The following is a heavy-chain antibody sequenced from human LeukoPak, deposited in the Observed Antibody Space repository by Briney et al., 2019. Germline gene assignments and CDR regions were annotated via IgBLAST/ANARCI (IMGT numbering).Heavy chain of an antibody. J-gene: IGHJ1*01. CDR3: ARDGGYCSGGSCYSYFQH. Sequence: GGSLRLSCTASGFTFSSYEMNWVRQAPGKGLEWVSYISSSGSTIYYADSVKGRFTISRDNAKNSLYLQMNSLRAEDTAVYYCARDGGYCSGGSCYSYFQHWGQGTLATVSS. CDR2: ISSSGSTI. V-gene: IGHV3-48*03. D-gene: IGHD2-15*01. CDR1: GFTFSSYE.